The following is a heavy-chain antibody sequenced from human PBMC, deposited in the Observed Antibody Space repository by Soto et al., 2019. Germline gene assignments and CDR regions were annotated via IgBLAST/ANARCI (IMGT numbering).Heavy chain of an antibody. CDR2: FDPEDGET. D-gene: IGHD3-10*01. CDR1: GYTLTELS. CDR3: ARDMWSFGSGSYSVDY. J-gene: IGHJ4*02. Sequence: GASVKVSCKVSGYTLTELSMHWVRQAPGKGLEWMGGFDPEDGETIYAQKFQGRVTMTTDTSTSAAYMELRSLRSDDTAVYYCARDMWSFGSGSYSVDYWGQGTPVTVSS. V-gene: IGHV1-24*01.